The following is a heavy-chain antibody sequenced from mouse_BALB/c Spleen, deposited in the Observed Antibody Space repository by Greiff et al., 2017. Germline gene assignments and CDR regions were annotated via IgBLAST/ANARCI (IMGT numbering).Heavy chain of an antibody. V-gene: IGHV2-2*02. CDR3: ARSMPSPGYYFDD. J-gene: IGHJ2*01. D-gene: IGHD4-1*01. Sequence: VKLVESGPGLVQPSQSLSITCTVSGFSLTSYGVHWVRQSPGKGLEWLGVIWSGGSTDYNAAFISRLSISKDNSKSQVFFKMNSLQANDTAIYYCARSMPSPGYYFDDWGQGTTLTVSS. CDR1: GFSLTSYG. CDR2: IWSGGST.